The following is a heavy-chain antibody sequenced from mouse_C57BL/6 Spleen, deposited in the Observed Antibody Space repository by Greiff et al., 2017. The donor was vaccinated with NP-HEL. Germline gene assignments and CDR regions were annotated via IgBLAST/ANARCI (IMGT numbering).Heavy chain of an antibody. J-gene: IGHJ1*03. CDR3: RIPVGYFEV. CDR2: IYPGSGST. CDR1: GYTFTSYW. Sequence: QVQLQQPGAELVKPGASVKMSCKASGYTFTSYWITWVKQRPGQGLEWIGEIYPGSGSTNYNEKFKSKATLSVDTSSSTAYMQLRSLTSDDSAVYYCRIPVGYFEVWGTGTTVTVSS. D-gene: IGHD5-2*01. V-gene: IGHV1-55*01.